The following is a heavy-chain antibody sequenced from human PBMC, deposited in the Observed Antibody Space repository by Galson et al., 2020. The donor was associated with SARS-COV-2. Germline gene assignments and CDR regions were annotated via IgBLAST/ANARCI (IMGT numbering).Heavy chain of an antibody. CDR3: AKAGWFGDRKYYLDY. Sequence: GESLKISCAASGFTFSSYGMHWVRQAPGKGLEWVAVISYDGSNKYYADSVKGRFTISRDNSKNTLYLQMNSLRDEDTAVYYCAKAGWFGDRKYYLDYWGQGTLVTVSS. J-gene: IGHJ4*02. CDR2: ISYDGSNK. CDR1: GFTFSSYG. D-gene: IGHD3-10*01. V-gene: IGHV3-30*18.